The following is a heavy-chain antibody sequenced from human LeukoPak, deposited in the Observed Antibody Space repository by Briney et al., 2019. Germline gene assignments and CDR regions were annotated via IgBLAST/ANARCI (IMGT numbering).Heavy chain of an antibody. CDR2: MNPNSGNT. J-gene: IGHJ4*02. CDR1: GYTFTSYD. V-gene: IGHV1-8*03. CDR3: ARNTMVRGVLNFDY. Sequence: ASVKVSCKASGYTFTSYDINRVRQATGQGREWMGWMNPNSGNTGYAQKFQGRVTITRNTSISTAYMELSSLRSEDTAVYYCARNTMVRGVLNFDYWGQRTLVTVSS. D-gene: IGHD3-10*01.